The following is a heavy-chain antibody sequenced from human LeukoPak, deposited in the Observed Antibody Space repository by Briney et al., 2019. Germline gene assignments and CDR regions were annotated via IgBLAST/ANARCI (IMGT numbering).Heavy chain of an antibody. CDR3: ARAVAGRVDAFDI. J-gene: IGHJ3*02. CDR2: IYYSGST. Sequence: PSETLSLTCTVSGGSISSSSYYWGWIRQPPGKGLEWIGSIYYSGSTYYNPSLKSRVTISVDTSKNQFSLKLSSVTAADTAVYYCARAVAGRVDAFDIWGQGTMVTVSS. D-gene: IGHD6-19*01. CDR1: GGSISSSSYY. V-gene: IGHV4-39*07.